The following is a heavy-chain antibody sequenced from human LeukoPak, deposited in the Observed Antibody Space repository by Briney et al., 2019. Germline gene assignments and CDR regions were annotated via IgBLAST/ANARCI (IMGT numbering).Heavy chain of an antibody. CDR2: ISSRGGST. CDR3: AKRSDYGGNWNYFDY. Sequence: PGGPLRLSCAASGFTFSSYGMSWVRQAPGKGLEWVSAISSRGGSTYYADSVKGRFTISRDNSKNTLYLQMNSLRAEDTAVYYCAKRSDYGGNWNYFDYWGQGTPVTVSS. D-gene: IGHD4-23*01. V-gene: IGHV3-23*01. J-gene: IGHJ4*02. CDR1: GFTFSSYG.